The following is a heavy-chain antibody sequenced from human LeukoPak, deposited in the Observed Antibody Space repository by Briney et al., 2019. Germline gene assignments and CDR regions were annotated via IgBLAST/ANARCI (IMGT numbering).Heavy chain of an antibody. Sequence: SEALSLTCTVSGGSISSSSYYWGWIRQPPGKELEWIGGIYYSGSTYYNPSLKSRITISVNTSKNQFSLKLSSVTAADTAVYYCANLVAAGVYYYYYMDVWGKGTTVTVSS. CDR3: ANLVAAGVYYYYYMDV. V-gene: IGHV4-39*07. CDR1: GGSISSSSYY. CDR2: IYYSGST. J-gene: IGHJ6*03. D-gene: IGHD6-13*01.